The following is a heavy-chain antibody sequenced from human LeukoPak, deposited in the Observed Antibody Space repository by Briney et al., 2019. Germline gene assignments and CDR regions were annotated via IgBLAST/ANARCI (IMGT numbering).Heavy chain of an antibody. Sequence: GGSLRLSCAASGYTFSSHGIHWVRQAPGKGLEWVSVIWYDGSKKYYSDSVKGRFTVSRDNSKNMVYLEMNSLRVEDTAVYYCARDEEYYDSSGLFDYWGQGTLVTVSS. CDR1: GYTFSSHG. CDR2: IWYDGSKK. CDR3: ARDEEYYDSSGLFDY. V-gene: IGHV3-33*01. D-gene: IGHD3-22*01. J-gene: IGHJ4*02.